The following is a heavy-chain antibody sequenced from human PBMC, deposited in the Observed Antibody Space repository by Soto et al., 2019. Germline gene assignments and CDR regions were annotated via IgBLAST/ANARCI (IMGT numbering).Heavy chain of an antibody. CDR3: ARDPLAVTDDAVDI. Sequence: QVQLQEAGPGLVKPSQTLSLTGTVSGGSISSGGYYWSWIRQHPGKGLESIGYIYYSGSTYYNPSLKSRVTFSVDTSKHQFSLKLGSVTAAATAVYYCARDPLAVTDDAVDICGQGTMGTVSA. J-gene: IGHJ3*02. D-gene: IGHD4-17*01. CDR1: GGSISSGGYY. CDR2: IYYSGST. V-gene: IGHV4-31*03.